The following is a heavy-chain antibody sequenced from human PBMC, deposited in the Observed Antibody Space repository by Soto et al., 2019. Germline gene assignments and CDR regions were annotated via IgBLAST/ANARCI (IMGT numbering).Heavy chain of an antibody. CDR2: MSYDGNSK. V-gene: IGHV3-30-3*01. Sequence: QVQLVESGGGVVQPGRSLRLSCAASGFTFSGYSMHWVRQAPGKGLEWVAAMSYDGNSKYFADSVKGRFTISRDNSKNTLSLQMNSLGAEDSAVYYCARGRTVRDHDDFDLWGQGTLVTVSS. J-gene: IGHJ4*02. CDR1: GFTFSGYS. CDR3: ARGRTVRDHDDFDL. D-gene: IGHD2-21*01.